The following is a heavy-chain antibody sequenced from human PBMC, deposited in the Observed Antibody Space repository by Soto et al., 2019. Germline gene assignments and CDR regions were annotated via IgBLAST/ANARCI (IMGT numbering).Heavy chain of an antibody. CDR3: ARANRGTPALFAP. Sequence: GGSLRLSCAASGFTVSSDYMSWVRQAPGKGLEWVSVIYTGGSTYYADSVKGRFTFSRDNSKNTLYLQMNSLRAEDTAVYYCARANRGTPALFAPRGQGTLVPVSS. V-gene: IGHV3-53*01. CDR2: IYTGGST. J-gene: IGHJ5*02. CDR1: GFTVSSDY. D-gene: IGHD1-1*01.